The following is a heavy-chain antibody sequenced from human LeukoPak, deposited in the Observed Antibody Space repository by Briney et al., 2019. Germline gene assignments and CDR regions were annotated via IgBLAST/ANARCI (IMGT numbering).Heavy chain of an antibody. Sequence: NPSETLSPTCTVSGDSISSSYWSWIRQPAGKGLEWIGRMYSSGTIKYNPSLKSRVTTSVDTSKNQFSLKLNSVTATDTAVYYCARHPFSTSSIDYWGQGTLVTVSS. CDR1: GDSISSSY. CDR2: MYSSGTI. V-gene: IGHV4-4*07. CDR3: ARHPFSTSSIDY. D-gene: IGHD6-6*01. J-gene: IGHJ4*02.